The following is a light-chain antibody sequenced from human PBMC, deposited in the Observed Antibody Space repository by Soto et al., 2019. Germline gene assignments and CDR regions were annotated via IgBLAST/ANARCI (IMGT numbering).Light chain of an antibody. CDR3: QQYGSAPWT. J-gene: IGKJ1*01. Sequence: EIVLTQSPGTLSLSPGERATLSCRASQSVSSSYLAWYQQKPAQAPRLIIYGASSRATGIPDRFSGSGSGTDFTLTISRLEPEDFAVYYCQQYGSAPWTFGQGTKVQIK. V-gene: IGKV3-20*01. CDR1: QSVSSSY. CDR2: GAS.